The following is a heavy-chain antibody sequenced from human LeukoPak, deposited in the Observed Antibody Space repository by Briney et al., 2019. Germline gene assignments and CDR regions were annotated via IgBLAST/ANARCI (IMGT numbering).Heavy chain of an antibody. CDR2: VEYDGGDK. V-gene: IGHV3-30*02. D-gene: IGHD3-22*01. Sequence: GGSLRLSCVVSRLTYRNYGMHWAPRAPERGGEWVAFVEYDGGDKYYTDSVKGRFTISRDNSRNTLYLQMNSLTTEDTAVYYCATKRGHSGYLESWGQGTLVTVSS. J-gene: IGHJ5*02. CDR1: RLTYRNYG. CDR3: ATKRGHSGYLES.